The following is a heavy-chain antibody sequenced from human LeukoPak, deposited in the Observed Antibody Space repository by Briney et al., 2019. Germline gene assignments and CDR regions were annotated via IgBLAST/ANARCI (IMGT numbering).Heavy chain of an antibody. J-gene: IGHJ4*02. CDR2: ISGSGGST. Sequence: GGSLRLSCAASGFTFSSYAMSWVRQAPGKGLEWVSAISGSGGSTHSADSVKGRFTISRDNSKNTLYLQMNSLRAEDTAVYYCAKDRSIMITFGGVIVPAFDYWGQGTLVTVSS. D-gene: IGHD3-16*02. V-gene: IGHV3-23*01. CDR3: AKDRSIMITFGGVIVPAFDY. CDR1: GFTFSSYA.